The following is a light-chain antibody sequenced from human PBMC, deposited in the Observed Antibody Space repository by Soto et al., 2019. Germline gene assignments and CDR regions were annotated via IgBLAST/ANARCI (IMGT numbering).Light chain of an antibody. CDR1: QSVNSY. CDR2: DAS. J-gene: IGKJ5*01. CDR3: QQRSNWPRIT. V-gene: IGKV3-11*01. Sequence: IVLTQSPGSRSWSPLELVTLSGMASQSVNSYLAWYQQNPGQAPRLLISDASNRATGIPARFSGSGSGTDFTLTISSLEPEDFAVYYCQQRSNWPRITFGQGTRLEI.